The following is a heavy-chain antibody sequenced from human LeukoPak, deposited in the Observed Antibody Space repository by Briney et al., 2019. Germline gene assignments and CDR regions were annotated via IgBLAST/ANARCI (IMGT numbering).Heavy chain of an antibody. J-gene: IGHJ5*02. CDR3: ARHVEYCSSTSCARFDP. CDR2: IYYSGST. D-gene: IGHD2-2*01. V-gene: IGHV4-39*01. Sequence: SETLSLTCTVSGGSISSSSYYWGWIRQPPGKGLEWIGSIYYSGSTYYNPSLKSRVTISVDTSKNQFSLKLSSVTAADTAVYYCARHVEYCSSTSCARFDPWGQGTLVTVSS. CDR1: GGSISSSSYY.